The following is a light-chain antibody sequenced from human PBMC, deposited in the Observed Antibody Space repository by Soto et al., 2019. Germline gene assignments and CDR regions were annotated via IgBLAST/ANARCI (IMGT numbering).Light chain of an antibody. J-gene: IGLJ2*01. CDR1: SSNIGSNY. CDR3: ATWDDSLSGYVV. V-gene: IGLV1-47*01. Sequence: QSVLSQPPSASGTPGQRVTISCSGSSSNIGSNYVYWYQQLPRTAPKLLISRDNRRPSGVPDRFSGSKSGTSASLAISGLRSDDDADYYCATWDDSLSGYVVFGGGTQLTVL. CDR2: RDN.